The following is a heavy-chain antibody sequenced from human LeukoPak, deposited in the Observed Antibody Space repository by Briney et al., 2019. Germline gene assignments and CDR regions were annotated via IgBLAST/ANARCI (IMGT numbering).Heavy chain of an antibody. V-gene: IGHV4-59*01. CDR3: ARGYDAFDY. D-gene: IGHD5-12*01. CDR2: FYYSGST. J-gene: IGHJ4*02. CDR1: GGSISSYY. Sequence: PSETLSLTCTVSGGSISSYYWSWIRQPPGKGLEWIGYFYYSGSTNYNPSLKSRVTISVDTSKNQFSLKLSSVTAADTAVYYCARGYDAFDYWGQGTLVTVSS.